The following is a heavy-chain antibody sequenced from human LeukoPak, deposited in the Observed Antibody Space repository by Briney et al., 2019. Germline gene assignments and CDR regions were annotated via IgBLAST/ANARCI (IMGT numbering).Heavy chain of an antibody. CDR2: IFYSGST. J-gene: IGHJ4*02. D-gene: IGHD6-19*01. CDR3: ARGGSGPYPRLDY. V-gene: IGHV4-59*01. Sequence: SETLSLTCTVSGDSISSYYRSWIRQSPGKGLEWIGYIFYSGSTNYSPSLKSRVTISVDTSKNQFSLKLSSVTAADTAVYYCARGGSGPYPRLDYWGQGSLVTVSS. CDR1: GDSISSYY.